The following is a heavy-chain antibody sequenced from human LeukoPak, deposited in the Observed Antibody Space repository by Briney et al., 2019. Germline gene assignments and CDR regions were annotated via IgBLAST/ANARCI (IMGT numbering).Heavy chain of an antibody. CDR2: MNPNSGNT. D-gene: IGHD6-19*01. CDR1: GYTFTSYD. CDR3: ARDRARIAVAGTLGY. V-gene: IGHV1-8*01. Sequence: ASVKVSCKASGYTFTSYDINWVRQATGQGLEWMGWMNPNSGNTGYAQKFQGRVTMTRDTSISTAYMELSRLRSDDTAVYYCARDRARIAVAGTLGYWGQGTLVTVSS. J-gene: IGHJ4*02.